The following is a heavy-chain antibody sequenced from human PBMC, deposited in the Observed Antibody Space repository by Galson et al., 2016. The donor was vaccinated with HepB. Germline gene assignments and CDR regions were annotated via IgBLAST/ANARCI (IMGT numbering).Heavy chain of an antibody. Sequence: TLSLTCTVSGGSISTTGYYWSWIRQHPGKGPEWIGYIYHSGSTFYNPSLKSRLTMSVDTSKNQFSLKLSRVTAADTAVYYCAKRTTGGAFDIWGQGTMVSVSS. D-gene: IGHD1-1*01. CDR2: IYHSGST. J-gene: IGHJ3*02. CDR3: AKRTTGGAFDI. CDR1: GGSISTTGYY. V-gene: IGHV4-31*03.